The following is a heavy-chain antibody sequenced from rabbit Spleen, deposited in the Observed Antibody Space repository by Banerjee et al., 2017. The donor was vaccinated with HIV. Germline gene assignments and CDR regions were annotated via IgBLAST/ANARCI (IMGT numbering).Heavy chain of an antibody. J-gene: IGHJ4*01. CDR1: GFSFSSSYY. D-gene: IGHD5-1*01. V-gene: IGHV1S45*01. CDR2: IYGGSSGST. Sequence: QEQLVESGGGLVQPEGSLTLTCTASGFSFSSSYYMCWVRQAPGKGLEWIGCIYGGSSGSTYYASWAKGRFTITKTSSTTVTLHVTSLTAADTATYFCARSNFSETHFGGGGLGGPGTLVTVS. CDR3: ARSNFSETHFGGGGL.